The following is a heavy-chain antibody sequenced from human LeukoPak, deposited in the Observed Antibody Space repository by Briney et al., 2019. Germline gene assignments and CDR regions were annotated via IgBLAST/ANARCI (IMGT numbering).Heavy chain of an antibody. V-gene: IGHV4-59*01. CDR3: ARGGNGSGSYSLDAFDI. J-gene: IGHJ3*02. D-gene: IGHD3-10*01. CDR2: IYYSGST. Sequence: SETLSLTCTVSGGSISSYHWSWIRQPPGKGLEWIGYIYYSGSTNYNPSLKSRVTISVDTSKNQFSLKLSSVTAADTAVYYCARGGNGSGSYSLDAFDIWGQGTMVTVSS. CDR1: GGSISSYH.